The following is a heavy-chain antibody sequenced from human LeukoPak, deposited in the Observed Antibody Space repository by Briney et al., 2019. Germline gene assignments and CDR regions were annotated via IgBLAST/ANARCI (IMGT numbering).Heavy chain of an antibody. V-gene: IGHV1-24*01. Sequence: ASVKDSCKVSGYTLTELSMHWVRQAPGKGLEWMGGFDPEDGETIYAQKFQGRVTMTEDTSTDTAYMELSSLRSEDTAVYYCATSGSYFIVGWFDPWGQGTLVTVSS. CDR3: ATSGSYFIVGWFDP. J-gene: IGHJ5*02. CDR1: GYTLTELS. CDR2: FDPEDGET. D-gene: IGHD1-26*01.